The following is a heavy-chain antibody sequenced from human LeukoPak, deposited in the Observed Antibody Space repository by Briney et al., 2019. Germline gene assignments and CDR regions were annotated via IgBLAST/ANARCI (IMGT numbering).Heavy chain of an antibody. J-gene: IGHJ4*02. D-gene: IGHD4-17*01. CDR2: INPNSGGT. CDR1: GYTFSGYY. Sequence: ASVKVSCKASGYTFSGYYMNWVRQAPGQGLEWMGWINPNSGGTNYAQKFQGRVTMTRDTSISTAYMELSRLRSDDTAVYYCARIWSSGEIDYWGQGTLVTVSS. V-gene: IGHV1-2*02. CDR3: ARIWSSGEIDY.